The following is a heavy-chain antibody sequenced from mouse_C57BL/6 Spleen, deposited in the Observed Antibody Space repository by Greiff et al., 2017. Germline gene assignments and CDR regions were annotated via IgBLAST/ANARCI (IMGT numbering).Heavy chain of an antibody. CDR1: GFTFSDYG. V-gene: IGHV5-17*01. Sequence: EVKLMESGGGLVKPGGSLKLSCAASGFTFSDYGMHWVRQAPEKGLEWVAYISSGSSTIDYADTVKGRFTISRDNAKNTLFLQMTSLRSEDTAMYYCARSSNYWYFDVWGTGTTVTVSS. CDR2: ISSGSSTI. J-gene: IGHJ1*03. D-gene: IGHD2-10*02. CDR3: ARSSNYWYFDV.